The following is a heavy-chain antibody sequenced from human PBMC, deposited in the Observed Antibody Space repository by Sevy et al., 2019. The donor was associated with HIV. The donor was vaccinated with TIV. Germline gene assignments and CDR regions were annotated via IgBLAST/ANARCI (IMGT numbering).Heavy chain of an antibody. CDR1: GYSISSGYY. D-gene: IGHD6-19*01. Sequence: SETLSLTCAVSGYSISSGYYWGWIRQPPGKGLEWIGSIYHSGSTYYNPSLKIRVTISVDTSKDQFSLKLSSVTAADTAVYYCARSQVAGPDQTFDYWGQGTLVTVSS. V-gene: IGHV4-38-2*01. CDR3: ARSQVAGPDQTFDY. CDR2: IYHSGST. J-gene: IGHJ4*02.